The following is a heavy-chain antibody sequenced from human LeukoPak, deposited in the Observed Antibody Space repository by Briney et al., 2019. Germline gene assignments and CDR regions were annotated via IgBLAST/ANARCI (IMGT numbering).Heavy chain of an antibody. J-gene: IGHJ4*02. V-gene: IGHV4-30-4*08. D-gene: IGHD3-22*01. CDR2: IYYSGST. CDR3: ARGALYYYDSSGYPTQGHFDY. CDR1: GGSISSGDYY. Sequence: SETPSLTCTVSGGSISSGDYYWSWIRQPPGKGLEWIGYIYYSGSTYYNPSLKSRVTISVDTSKNQFSLKLSSVTAADTAVYYCARGALYYYDSSGYPTQGHFDYWGQGTLVTVSS.